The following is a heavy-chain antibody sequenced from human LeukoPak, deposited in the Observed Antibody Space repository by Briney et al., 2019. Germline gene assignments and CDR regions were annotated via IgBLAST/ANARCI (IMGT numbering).Heavy chain of an antibody. V-gene: IGHV3-23*01. Sequence: PGGSLRLSCAASGFTFSSYAMSWVRQAPGKGLEWVSGISGDGGSTYYADSVKGRFTISRGSSENALYLQMNSLRAEDTAVYYCAKTSKYSTTWYDCWGQGTMVTVSS. CDR2: ISGDGGST. J-gene: IGHJ5*01. CDR3: AKTSKYSTTWYDC. CDR1: GFTFSSYA. D-gene: IGHD6-6*01.